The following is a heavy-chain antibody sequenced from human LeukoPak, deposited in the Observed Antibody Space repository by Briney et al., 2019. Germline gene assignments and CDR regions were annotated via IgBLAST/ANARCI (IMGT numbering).Heavy chain of an antibody. CDR2: ISSSGAYR. D-gene: IGHD6-19*01. CDR3: AREITVAGKEGAFDI. J-gene: IGHJ3*02. V-gene: IGHV3-11*05. Sequence: GGSLRLSCAASGFTFSGYYMSWIRQAPGKGLEWVSYISSSGAYRNHADSVKGRFTISRDNAKNSLYLQMNSLRAEDTAIYYCAREITVAGKEGAFDIWGPGTMLTVSS. CDR1: GFTFSGYY.